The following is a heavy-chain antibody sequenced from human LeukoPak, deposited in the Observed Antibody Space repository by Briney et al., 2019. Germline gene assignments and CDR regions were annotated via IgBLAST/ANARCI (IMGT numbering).Heavy chain of an antibody. J-gene: IGHJ3*02. Sequence: ASVKVSCKASGYTFTSYGISWVRQAPGQGLEWMGWIGAYNGNTNYAQKLQGRVSMTTDTSTSTAYMELRSLRSDDTAVYYCARDGPYCSGGSCYSGGAFDIWGQGTMVTVSS. CDR2: IGAYNGNT. CDR1: GYTFTSYG. CDR3: ARDGPYCSGGSCYSGGAFDI. D-gene: IGHD2-15*01. V-gene: IGHV1-18*01.